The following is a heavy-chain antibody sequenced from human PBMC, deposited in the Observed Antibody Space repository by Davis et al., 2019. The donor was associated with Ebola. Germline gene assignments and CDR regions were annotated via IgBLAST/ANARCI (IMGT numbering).Heavy chain of an antibody. Sequence: GESLKISCAASGFTFDVYTMNWVRQGPGKGLEWVASISNGGAYIFYADSVKGRFTISRDNAKKFLYLQMERLRVEDTGTYFCARVYSCYDWGQGTQVVVSS. CDR1: GFTFDVYT. J-gene: IGHJ4*02. CDR3: ARVYSCYD. CDR2: ISNGGAYI. V-gene: IGHV3-21*01. D-gene: IGHD2-2*01.